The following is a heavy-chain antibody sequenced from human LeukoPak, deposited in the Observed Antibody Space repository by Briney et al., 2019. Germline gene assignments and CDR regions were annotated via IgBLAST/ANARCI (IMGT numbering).Heavy chain of an antibody. CDR2: IYYSGNT. J-gene: IGHJ4*02. D-gene: IGHD3-22*01. V-gene: IGHV4-39*07. Sequence: SETLSLTCTVSGDSISTSNSYWGWIRQPPGKGLEWIGSIYYSGNTYYNASLKSRVTISVDTSKNQFSLKLRSVTAADTAVYYCARVTGYMIEDYFDYWGQGTLVTVSS. CDR1: GDSISTSNSY. CDR3: ARVTGYMIEDYFDY.